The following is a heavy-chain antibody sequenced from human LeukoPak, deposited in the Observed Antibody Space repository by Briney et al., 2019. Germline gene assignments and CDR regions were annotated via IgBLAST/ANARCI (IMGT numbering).Heavy chain of an antibody. CDR2: ISSSSNTI. CDR1: GFTFSSSS. CDR3: ARDLVAAAGTTFDY. J-gene: IGHJ4*02. Sequence: GGPLRLSCAASGFTFSSSSMNWVRQAPGKGLEWVSYISSSSNTIYYADSVKGRFTISRDNAKNSLYLQMNSLRAEDTAVYYCARDLVAAAGTTFDYWGQGTLVTVSS. D-gene: IGHD6-13*01. V-gene: IGHV3-48*01.